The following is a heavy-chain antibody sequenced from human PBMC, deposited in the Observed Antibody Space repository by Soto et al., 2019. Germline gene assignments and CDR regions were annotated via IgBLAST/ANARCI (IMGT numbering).Heavy chain of an antibody. CDR1: GFTFSSYA. J-gene: IGHJ4*02. V-gene: IGHV3-23*01. D-gene: IGHD2-2*02. CDR3: AKDGYWVDIVVVPAAINYFDY. CDR2: ISGSGGST. Sequence: GGSLRLSCAASGFTFSSYAMSWVRQAPGKGLEWVSAISGSGGSTYYADSVKGRFTISRDNSKNTLYLQMNSLRAEDTAVYYCAKDGYWVDIVVVPAAINYFDYWGQGTLVTVSS.